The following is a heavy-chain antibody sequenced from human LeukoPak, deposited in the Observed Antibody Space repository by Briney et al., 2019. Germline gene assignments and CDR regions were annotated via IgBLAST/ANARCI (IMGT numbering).Heavy chain of an antibody. V-gene: IGHV1-2*02. CDR3: ARDQRARLRSGYYYGMDV. D-gene: IGHD5-12*01. CDR1: GYTFTGYY. J-gene: IGHJ6*02. Sequence: GASVKVSCKASGYTFTGYYMHWVRQAPGQGLEWMGWINPNSGGTNYAQKSQGRVTMTRDTSISTAYMELSRLRSDDTAVYYCARDQRARLRSGYYYGMDVWGQGTTVTVSS. CDR2: INPNSGGT.